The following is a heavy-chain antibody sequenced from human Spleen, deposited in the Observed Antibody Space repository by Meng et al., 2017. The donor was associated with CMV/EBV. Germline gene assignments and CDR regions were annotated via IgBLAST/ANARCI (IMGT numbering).Heavy chain of an antibody. V-gene: IGHV3-21*01. D-gene: IGHD3-10*01. CDR2: INNGRGQI. CDR3: VREESYFGSGAYSTQYFFDA. Sequence: FSSYNMGWVRQAPGKGLEWVSSINNGRGQIYFADSLKGRLIVSRDNAKNTLYLLLTRLTTDDTAVYYCVREESYFGSGAYSTQYFFDAWGQGTLVTVSS. CDR1: FSSYN. J-gene: IGHJ4*02.